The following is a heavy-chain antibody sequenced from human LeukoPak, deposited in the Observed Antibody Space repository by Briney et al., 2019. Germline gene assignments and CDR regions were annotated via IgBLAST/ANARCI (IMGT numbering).Heavy chain of an antibody. D-gene: IGHD1-1*01. CDR3: ARGASGTFSWFDS. V-gene: IGHV3-23*01. CDR2: ISGSGTST. Sequence: PGGSLRLSCAASGFTFSSYAMSWVRQAPGKGLEWVSGISGSGTSTYYADSVKGRFTISRDNSKNTLYLQMDSLGAEDTAVYYCARGASGTFSWFDSWGQGTLVTVSS. J-gene: IGHJ5*01. CDR1: GFTFSSYA.